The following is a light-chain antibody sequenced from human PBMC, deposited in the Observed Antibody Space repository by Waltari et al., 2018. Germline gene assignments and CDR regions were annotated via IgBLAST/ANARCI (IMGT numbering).Light chain of an antibody. J-gene: IGKJ1*01. Sequence: IQMTQSPSTLSASVGDRVTITCRASQNINTWLAWHQQKPGKAPKLLIYKASSLESGVPSRFSGSGSGTEYTLTISCLQPDDFATYYCLQYNGEPRTFGQGTKVEVK. CDR2: KAS. V-gene: IGKV1-5*03. CDR1: QNINTW. CDR3: LQYNGEPRT.